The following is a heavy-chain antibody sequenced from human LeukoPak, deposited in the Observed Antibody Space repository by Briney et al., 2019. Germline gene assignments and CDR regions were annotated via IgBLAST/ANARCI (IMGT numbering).Heavy chain of an antibody. V-gene: IGHV1-2*06. J-gene: IGHJ4*02. CDR1: GYTFTGYY. CDR2: INPNSGGT. CDR3: ARVEKADYYDSSGYLLY. Sequence: GSSVKVSCKASGYTFTGYYMHWVRQAPGQGLEWMGRINPNSGGTNYAQKFQGRVTMTRDTSISTAYMELSRLRSDDTAVYYCARVEKADYYDSSGYLLYWGQGTPVTVSS. D-gene: IGHD3-22*01.